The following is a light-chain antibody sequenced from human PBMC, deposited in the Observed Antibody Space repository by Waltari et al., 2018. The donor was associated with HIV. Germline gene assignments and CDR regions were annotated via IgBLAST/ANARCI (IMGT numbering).Light chain of an antibody. Sequence: QPVLTQPLSASETPGQSLNISCSGGNSNIGRNYVFWYQQVPSLAPKLIVYRNDQRPSGVSDRFSGSRSGTSASLVISGLRADDEAHYYCASWDDGLRGHVFGSGTTVFV. CDR2: RND. J-gene: IGLJ1*01. CDR3: ASWDDGLRGHV. CDR1: NSNIGRNY. V-gene: IGLV1-47*01.